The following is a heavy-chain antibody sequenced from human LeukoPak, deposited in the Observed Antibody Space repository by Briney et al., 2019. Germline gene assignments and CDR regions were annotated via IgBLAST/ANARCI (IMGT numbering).Heavy chain of an antibody. J-gene: IGHJ4*02. Sequence: GGSLRLSCAASGFTVSSNYMSWVRQAPGKGLVWASRINSDGSSTSYAESVKGRFTISRDNAKNTLYLQMNSLRAEDTAVYYCARGQSVRNDLWGQGTLVTVSS. V-gene: IGHV3-74*01. D-gene: IGHD1-1*01. CDR2: INSDGSST. CDR3: ARGQSVRNDL. CDR1: GFTVSSNY.